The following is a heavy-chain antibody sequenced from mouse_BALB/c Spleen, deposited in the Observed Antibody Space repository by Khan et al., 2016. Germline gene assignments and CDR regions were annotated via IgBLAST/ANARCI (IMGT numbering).Heavy chain of an antibody. D-gene: IGHD2-1*01. CDR1: GFNIKDTY. Sequence: VRLQQSGAELVKPGASVKLSCAASGFNIKDTYMNWVKQRPEQGLEWIGRIDPVNGETKYDPKFHGKATITADTSSNTAYLQLSSLTSEDTAVYYCIRRDYYGNQFAYWGQGTLVTVSA. J-gene: IGHJ3*01. CDR2: IDPVNGET. CDR3: IRRDYYGNQFAY. V-gene: IGHV14-3*02.